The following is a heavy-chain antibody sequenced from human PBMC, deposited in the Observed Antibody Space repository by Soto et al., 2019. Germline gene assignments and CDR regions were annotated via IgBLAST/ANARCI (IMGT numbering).Heavy chain of an antibody. J-gene: IGHJ4*02. CDR3: ARGGNYDLDY. D-gene: IGHD1-7*01. Sequence: EVHLVESGGDLVQPGGSLRLSCTASGFTFSNYWMSWLRQAPGRGLECVANIKVDGTEQYYVDSVGGRFTISRDNGKNSLSLPMDSLRAEDTAVYYCARGGNYDLDYWGQGTLVTVSS. CDR1: GFTFSNYW. CDR2: IKVDGTEQ. V-gene: IGHV3-7*05.